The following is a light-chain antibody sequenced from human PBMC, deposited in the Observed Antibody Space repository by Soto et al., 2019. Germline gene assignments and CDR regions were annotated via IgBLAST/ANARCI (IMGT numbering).Light chain of an antibody. CDR1: QNINNY. CDR2: AAS. CDR3: QQSYSMPQT. V-gene: IGKV1-39*01. J-gene: IGKJ2*01. Sequence: DIQMTQSPSSLSASVGDSVTITCRAGQNINNYLSWYQHKPGKAPKLLIYAASNLQSGVPSSFSGSRSGTEFTLTISRLYPEDFATYYCQQSYSMPQTFGQGTKLEI.